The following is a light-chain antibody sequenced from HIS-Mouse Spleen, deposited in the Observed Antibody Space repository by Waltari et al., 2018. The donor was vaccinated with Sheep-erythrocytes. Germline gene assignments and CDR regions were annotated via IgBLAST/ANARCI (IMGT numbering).Light chain of an antibody. CDR3: QSADSSGTYV. V-gene: IGLV3-25*03. CDR1: ALPKQY. CDR2: KDR. J-gene: IGLJ1*01. Sequence: SYELTQPPSVSVSPGQTARITCSGDALPKQYAYWYQQKPSQAPVLVIYKDRERPSGIPERFSGSSSGTTVTLTISGVQAEDEADYYCQSADSSGTYVFGTGTKVTVL.